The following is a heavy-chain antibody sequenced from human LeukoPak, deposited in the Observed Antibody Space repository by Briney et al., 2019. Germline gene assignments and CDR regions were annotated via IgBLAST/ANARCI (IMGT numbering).Heavy chain of an antibody. J-gene: IGHJ4*02. Sequence: SETLPLTCAVYGGSFSVYYWSWIRQPPGKGLEWIGGINRSGSTNNNPSPTRRVTISVDTPKNQFSPTLSSVTAADTAVYYCASRRLWYGELLLLFDYWGQGTLVTVSS. CDR3: ASRRLWYGELLLLFDY. CDR2: INRSGST. V-gene: IGHV4-34*01. CDR1: GGSFSVYY. D-gene: IGHD3-10*01.